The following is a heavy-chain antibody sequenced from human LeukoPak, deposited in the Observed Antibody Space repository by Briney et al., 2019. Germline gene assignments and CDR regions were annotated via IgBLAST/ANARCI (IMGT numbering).Heavy chain of an antibody. D-gene: IGHD6-13*01. V-gene: IGHV1-18*01. CDR3: ARRIHSSSWYLAFDI. CDR1: GYTFTSYG. Sequence: ASVKVSCKASGYTFTSYGISWVRQAPGQGLEWMGWISAYNGNTNYAQKLQGRVTMTTDTSTSTAYMELRSLRSDDTAVYYCARRIHSSSWYLAFDIWGQGTMVTVSS. J-gene: IGHJ3*02. CDR2: ISAYNGNT.